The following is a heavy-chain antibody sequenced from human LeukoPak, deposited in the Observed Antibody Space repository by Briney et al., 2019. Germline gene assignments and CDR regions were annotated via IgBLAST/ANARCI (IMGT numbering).Heavy chain of an antibody. V-gene: IGHV4-4*09. J-gene: IGHJ6*03. D-gene: IGHD6-6*01. CDR3: ARGWKPLVGGYFYYYMDV. CDR2: FYTSRST. CDR1: GDSISSYY. Sequence: PSETLSLTCTVSGDSISSYYWSWIRQFPGKGLEWIGYFYTSRSTSSNPSLKSRVTISVDTSKNQFSLKLSSVTAADTAVYYCARGWKPLVGGYFYYYMDVWGKGTTVTVSS.